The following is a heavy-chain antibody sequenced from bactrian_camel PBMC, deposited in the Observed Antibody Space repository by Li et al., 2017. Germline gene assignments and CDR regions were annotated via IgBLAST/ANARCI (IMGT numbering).Heavy chain of an antibody. CDR1: GFTFSSYD. V-gene: IGHV3S40*01. J-gene: IGHJ4*01. Sequence: VQLVESGGGLVQPGGSLRLSCAASGFTFSSYDMSWVRQAPGKEREGITFLYTGGGSPYFADSVKGRFSISQESTREMLYLQMNALQPEDAAMYYCAIKFSPRNCDFRGFTSFGPGTQVTVS. D-gene: IGHD2*01. CDR2: LYTGGGSP.